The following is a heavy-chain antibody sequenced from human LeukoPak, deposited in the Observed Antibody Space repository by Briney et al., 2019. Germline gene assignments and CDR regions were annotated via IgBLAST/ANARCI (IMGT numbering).Heavy chain of an antibody. CDR2: INHSGST. D-gene: IGHD1-20*01. J-gene: IGHJ4*02. CDR3: ASLTGTATDY. V-gene: IGHV4-34*01. Sequence: ETLSLTCAVYGGSFSGYYWSWIRQPPGKGLEWIGEINHSGSTNYNPSLKSRVTISVDTSKNQFSLKLSSVTAADTAVYYCASLTGTATDYWGQGTLVTVSS. CDR1: GGSFSGYY.